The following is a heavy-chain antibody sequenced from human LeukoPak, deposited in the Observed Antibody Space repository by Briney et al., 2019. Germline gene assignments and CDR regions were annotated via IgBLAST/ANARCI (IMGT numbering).Heavy chain of an antibody. J-gene: IGHJ4*02. CDR1: GYTFTGYN. D-gene: IGHD2-15*01. Sequence: ASVKVSCKASGYTFTGYNMHWVRQAPGQGLEWMGWINPNSGGTKYAQKFQGRVTMTRDTSISTAYMELSSLRSDDTAVYYCIPEVSLSYWGQGTLVTVSS. CDR2: INPNSGGT. CDR3: IPEVSLSY. V-gene: IGHV1-2*02.